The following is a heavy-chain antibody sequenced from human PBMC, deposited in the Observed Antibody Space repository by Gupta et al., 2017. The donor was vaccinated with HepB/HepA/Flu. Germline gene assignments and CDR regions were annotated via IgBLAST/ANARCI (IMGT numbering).Heavy chain of an antibody. Sequence: QVQLVESGGGVVQPGRSLRLSCAASGFTFSSYGMHWVRQAPGKGLEWVAVIWYDGSNKYYADSVKGRFTISRDNSKNTLYLQMNSLRAEDTAVYYCARDRRGSYLDDAFDIWGQGTMVTVSS. V-gene: IGHV3-33*01. D-gene: IGHD1-26*01. J-gene: IGHJ3*02. CDR1: GFTFSSYG. CDR3: ARDRRGSYLDDAFDI. CDR2: IWYDGSNK.